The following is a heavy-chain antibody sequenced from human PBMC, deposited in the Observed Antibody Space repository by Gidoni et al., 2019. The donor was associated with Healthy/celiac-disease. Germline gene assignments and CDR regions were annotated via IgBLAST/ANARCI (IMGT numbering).Heavy chain of an antibody. V-gene: IGHV1-46*01. CDR3: AREPDSSSWSHHDDAFDI. D-gene: IGHD6-13*01. Sequence: QAQLVQSGAEVKKPGASVKVSCKASGYTFTSYYMHWVRQAPGQGLEWRGIISPSGGSTSYAQKFQGRVTMTRDTSTSTVYMELSSLRSEDTAVYYCAREPDSSSWSHHDDAFDIWGQETMVTVSS. CDR2: ISPSGGST. J-gene: IGHJ3*02. CDR1: GYTFTSYY.